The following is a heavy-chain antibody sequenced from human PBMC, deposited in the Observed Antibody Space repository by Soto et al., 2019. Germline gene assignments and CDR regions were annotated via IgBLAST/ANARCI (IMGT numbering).Heavy chain of an antibody. Sequence: QLQLQESGPGLVKPSETLSLTCTVSGGSISSSSYYWGWIRQPPGKGLEWIGSIYYSGSTYYNPSLKSRVTISVDTSKHQFSLKLSSVTAADTAVYYCARKGYSYGYAYYYYGMDVWGQGTTVTVSS. D-gene: IGHD5-18*01. CDR1: GGSISSSSYY. J-gene: IGHJ6*02. CDR3: ARKGYSYGYAYYYYGMDV. CDR2: IYYSGST. V-gene: IGHV4-39*01.